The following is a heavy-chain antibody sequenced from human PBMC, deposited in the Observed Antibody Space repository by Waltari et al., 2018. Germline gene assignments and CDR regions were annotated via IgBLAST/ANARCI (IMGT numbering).Heavy chain of an antibody. CDR3: ARSSLLFSFYYMNV. Sequence: VQLVESGGGVVQPGRSLRLSCAASGLPFSNYAMPWVRQAPGKGLEWVAVISFDGRNIFYGDFVRGRFTISRDNSKNTLFLQMNSLGAEDTAVYYCARSSLLFSFYYMNVWGEGTTVTVSS. D-gene: IGHD3-10*02. CDR2: ISFDGRNI. J-gene: IGHJ6*03. CDR1: GLPFSNYA. V-gene: IGHV3-30*01.